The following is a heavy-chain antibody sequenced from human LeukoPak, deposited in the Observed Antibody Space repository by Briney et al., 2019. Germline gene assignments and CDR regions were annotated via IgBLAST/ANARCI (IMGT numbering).Heavy chain of an antibody. J-gene: IGHJ4*02. V-gene: IGHV3-15*01. CDR3: TTVQAAISSSDY. CDR2: IKSKTDGGPT. Sequence: GGSLTLSCAASGFTFSNAWRSWVRQAPGTGLEWVGRIKSKTDGGPTDYAAPVKGRFTISRDDSKNTLYLQMNSLKTEDTAVYYCTTVQAAISSSDYWGQGTLVTVSS. D-gene: IGHD2-2*01. CDR1: GFTFSNAW.